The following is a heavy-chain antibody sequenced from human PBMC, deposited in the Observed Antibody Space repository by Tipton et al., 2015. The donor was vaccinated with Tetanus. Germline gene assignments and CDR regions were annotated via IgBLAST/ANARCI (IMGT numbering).Heavy chain of an antibody. CDR3: ARLGYAYGDF. CDR1: GFSVKDYY. V-gene: IGHV3-53*01. Sequence: SLRLSCAASGFSVKDYYMNWVRQAPGKGLEWISVMYSGGTTYSADSVKGRFTISRDNSKNTLYLQMNSLRVDDTAVYFCARLGYAYGDFWGQGTLVSVSS. D-gene: IGHD2-15*01. CDR2: MYSGGTT. J-gene: IGHJ4*02.